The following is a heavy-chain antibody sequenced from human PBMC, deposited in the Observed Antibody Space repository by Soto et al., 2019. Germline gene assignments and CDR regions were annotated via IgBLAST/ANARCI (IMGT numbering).Heavy chain of an antibody. Sequence: QVQLVESGGGVVQPGRSLRLSCAASGFTFSTYAMHWVRQAPGKGLEWVAVMPHDGSNESYADSVKGRFTVSRDNSKNPLYLQMNTLRTEDTAVYYCARDQVGYRSFIYYYGMDVWGQGTTVTVSS. CDR2: MPHDGSNE. CDR1: GFTFSTYA. CDR3: ARDQVGYRSFIYYYGMDV. D-gene: IGHD5-18*01. J-gene: IGHJ6*02. V-gene: IGHV3-30-3*01.